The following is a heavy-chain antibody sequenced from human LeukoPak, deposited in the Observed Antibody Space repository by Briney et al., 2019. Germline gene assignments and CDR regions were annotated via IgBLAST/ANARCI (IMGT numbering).Heavy chain of an antibody. CDR1: GFTFSNYW. D-gene: IGHD3-22*01. CDR3: ARGPYYYDSSGYWHYFDY. J-gene: IGHJ4*02. CDR2: IKQDGSEK. V-gene: IGHV3-7*01. Sequence: AGGSLRLSCAASGFTFSNYWMSWVRQAPGKGLEWVANIKQDGSEKYYVDSVKGRFAISRDNAKNSLYLQMNSLRAEDTAVYYCARGPYYYDSSGYWHYFDYWGRGTLVTIS.